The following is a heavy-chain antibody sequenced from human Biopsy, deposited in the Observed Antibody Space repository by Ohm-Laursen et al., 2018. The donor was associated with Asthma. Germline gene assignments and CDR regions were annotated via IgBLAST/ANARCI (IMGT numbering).Heavy chain of an antibody. V-gene: IGHV1-18*01. Sequence: ASVKVSCNTSGYTFNSAGITWVRQAPGQGLEWMGWISVYNGNTKVAQKLQDRVTMITGTSTSTAYMELRSLRSDDTAVYFCARAVDYSHYFGIDVWGQGTTVTVS. CDR2: ISVYNGNT. CDR3: ARAVDYSHYFGIDV. CDR1: GYTFNSAG. J-gene: IGHJ6*02. D-gene: IGHD3-10*01.